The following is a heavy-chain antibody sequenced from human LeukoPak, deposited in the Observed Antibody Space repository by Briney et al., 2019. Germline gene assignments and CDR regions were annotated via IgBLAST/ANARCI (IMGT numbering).Heavy chain of an antibody. V-gene: IGHV4-31*03. D-gene: IGHD5-18*01. J-gene: IGHJ4*02. CDR2: IYYSGST. CDR3: ARIKRYTAMAYDNFDY. Sequence: PSQTLSLTCTVSGGSISSGGYYWSWIRQHPGTGLEWIGYIYYSGSTYYNPSLKSRVTISVDTSKNQFSLKLSSVTAADTAVYYCARIKRYTAMAYDNFDYWGQGTLVTVSS. CDR1: GGSISSGGYY.